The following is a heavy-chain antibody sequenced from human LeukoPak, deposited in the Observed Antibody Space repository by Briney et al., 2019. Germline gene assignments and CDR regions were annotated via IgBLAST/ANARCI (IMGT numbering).Heavy chain of an antibody. Sequence: GGSLRLSCVASGFTFNNYAMSWVRQAPGKGLEWVAVISYDGSNKYYADSVKGRFTISRDNSKNTLYLQMNSLRAEDTAVYYCAAGSGSYYPDYYGMDVWGQGTTVTVSS. V-gene: IGHV3-30-3*01. CDR1: GFTFNNYA. J-gene: IGHJ6*02. D-gene: IGHD3-10*01. CDR2: ISYDGSNK. CDR3: AAGSGSYYPDYYGMDV.